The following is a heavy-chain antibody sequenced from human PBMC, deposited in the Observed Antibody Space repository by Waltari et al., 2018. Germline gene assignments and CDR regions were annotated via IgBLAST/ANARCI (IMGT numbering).Heavy chain of an antibody. Sequence: EVQLVQSGAEVKKPGESLRISCKGSGYSFPSYWISRVRPMPGKGLEWMGRIDPSDSYTNYSPSFQGHVTISADKSISTAYLQWSSLKASDTAMYYCARQKYSYGYVYGMDVWGQGTTVTVSS. D-gene: IGHD5-18*01. CDR1: GYSFPSYW. CDR3: ARQKYSYGYVYGMDV. CDR2: IDPSDSYT. J-gene: IGHJ6*02. V-gene: IGHV5-10-1*03.